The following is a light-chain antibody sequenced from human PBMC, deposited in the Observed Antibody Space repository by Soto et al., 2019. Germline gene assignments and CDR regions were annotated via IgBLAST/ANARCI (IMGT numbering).Light chain of an antibody. CDR2: GAS. CDR3: QQYGSSPYT. Sequence: EIVLTQSPGTLSLSPGERATLSCRASQSVSSSYLAWNQQKPGQAPRLLVYGASSRATGIPDRFSGSGSGTDFPLIISRVEPEDFAVYYCQQYGSSPYTFGQGTKLEIK. V-gene: IGKV3-20*01. CDR1: QSVSSSY. J-gene: IGKJ2*01.